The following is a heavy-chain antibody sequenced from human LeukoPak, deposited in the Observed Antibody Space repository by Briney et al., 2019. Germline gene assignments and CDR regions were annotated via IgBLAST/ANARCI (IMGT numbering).Heavy chain of an antibody. V-gene: IGHV1-2*06. D-gene: IGHD6-13*01. J-gene: IGHJ4*02. Sequence: ASVKVSCRASGYTFTGYYIHWVRQAPGQGLEWMGRINPNSGGTNYAQKFQGRVTMTRDTSISTAYMELSRLRSDDTAVYYCARRSRGSLSNAIAPADDYWGQGTLVTVSS. CDR3: ARRSRGSLSNAIAPADDY. CDR2: INPNSGGT. CDR1: GYTFTGYY.